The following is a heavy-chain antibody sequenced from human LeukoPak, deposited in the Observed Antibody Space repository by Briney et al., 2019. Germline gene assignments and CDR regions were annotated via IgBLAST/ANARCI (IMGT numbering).Heavy chain of an antibody. CDR1: GGTFSSYA. D-gene: IGHD2-2*01. J-gene: IGHJ6*03. Sequence: GASVKVSCKASGGTFSSYAISWVRQAPGQGLEWMEGIIPIFGTANYAQEFQGRVTITTDESTSTAYMELSSLRSEDTAVYYCARWKCSSTSRYRGYYYMDVWGKGTTVTVSS. CDR2: IIPIFGTA. V-gene: IGHV1-69*05. CDR3: ARWKCSSTSRYRGYYYMDV.